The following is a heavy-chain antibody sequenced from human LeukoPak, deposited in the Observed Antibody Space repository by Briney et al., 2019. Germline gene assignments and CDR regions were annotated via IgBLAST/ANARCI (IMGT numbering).Heavy chain of an antibody. Sequence: GGSLRLSCAASGFSVSNNYMSWVRQAPGKGLEWVSVIYSGDITYFTDSVKGRFTISRDNSKNTLYLQMNSLRAEDTAVYYCESTGFDYWGQGTLVTVSS. CDR1: GFSVSNNY. CDR3: ESTGFDY. J-gene: IGHJ4*02. D-gene: IGHD1-1*01. CDR2: IYSGDIT. V-gene: IGHV3-53*01.